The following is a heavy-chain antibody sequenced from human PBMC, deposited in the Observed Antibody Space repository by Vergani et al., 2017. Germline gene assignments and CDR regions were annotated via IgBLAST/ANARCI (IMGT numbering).Heavy chain of an antibody. CDR2: IKSKTDGGTT. CDR1: GFTFSNAW. D-gene: IGHD1-26*01. CDR3: ARDLDQSWEPGGD. Sequence: EVQLVESGGGLVKPGGSLRLSCAASGFTFSNAWMSWVRQAPGKGLEWVGRIKSKTDGGTTDYAAPVKGRFTISRDDSKNTLYLQMNSLKTEDTAVYYCARDLDQSWEPGGDWGQGTLVTVSS. V-gene: IGHV3-15*01. J-gene: IGHJ4*02.